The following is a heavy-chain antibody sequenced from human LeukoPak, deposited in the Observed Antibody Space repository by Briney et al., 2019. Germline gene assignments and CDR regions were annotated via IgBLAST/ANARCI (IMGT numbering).Heavy chain of an antibody. D-gene: IGHD3-10*01. CDR2: MNPNSGNT. J-gene: IGHJ6*02. V-gene: IGHV1-8*01. Sequence: ASVKVSCKASGYTFTSYDINWVRQATGQGLERMGWMNPNSGNTGYAQKFQGRVTMTRNTSISTAYMELSSLRSEDTAVYYCARGPRIGELFTNYGMDVWGQGTTVTVSS. CDR1: GYTFTSYD. CDR3: ARGPRIGELFTNYGMDV.